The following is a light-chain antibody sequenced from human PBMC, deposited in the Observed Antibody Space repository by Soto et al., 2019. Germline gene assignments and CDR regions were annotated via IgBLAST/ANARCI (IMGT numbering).Light chain of an antibody. CDR2: KAS. Sequence: DIQMTQSPSTLSASVGDRVTITCRASQSFSSWLAWYQQKPGKAPKLLIYKASSLESGVPSRFSGSGSGTEFTLAISSLQPDDFATYYCQQYNSYSRWTFGQGTKVDIK. CDR3: QQYNSYSRWT. V-gene: IGKV1-5*03. J-gene: IGKJ1*01. CDR1: QSFSSW.